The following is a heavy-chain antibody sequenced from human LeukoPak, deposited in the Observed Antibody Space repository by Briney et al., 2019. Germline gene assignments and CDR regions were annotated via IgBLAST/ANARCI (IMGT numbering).Heavy chain of an antibody. CDR1: GGSISSYC. J-gene: IGHJ6*03. CDR2: IYTGGST. V-gene: IGHV4-4*07. D-gene: IGHD6-13*01. Sequence: TSETLSLTCTVSGGSISSYCWSWIRQPAGKGLEWIGRIYTGGSTNYNPSLKSRVTMSVDTSKNRFSLKLSSVTAADTAVYYCARNRIAAADENYYYYYYMDVWGKGTTVTVSS. CDR3: ARNRIAAADENYYYYYYMDV.